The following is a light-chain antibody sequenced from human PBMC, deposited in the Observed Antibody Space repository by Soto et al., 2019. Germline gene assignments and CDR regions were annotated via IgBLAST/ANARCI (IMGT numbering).Light chain of an antibody. CDR1: QGISSY. Sequence: DIQLTQSPSFLSASVGDRVTITCRASQGISSYLAWYQQKPGKAPKLLIYAASTLQSGVPSRFSGGGSGTEFTLTISSLQPEDVATYYCQQLNSYPPWTFGQGTKVEIK. V-gene: IGKV1-9*01. CDR3: QQLNSYPPWT. CDR2: AAS. J-gene: IGKJ1*01.